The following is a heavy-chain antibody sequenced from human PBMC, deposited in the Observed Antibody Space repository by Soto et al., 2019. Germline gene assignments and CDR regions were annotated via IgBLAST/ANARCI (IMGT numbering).Heavy chain of an antibody. Sequence: SETLSLTCAVYGGSFSGYYWSWIRQPPGKGLEWIGEINHSGSTNYNPSLKSRVTISVDTSKNQFSLKLSSVTAADTAVYYCARMAVAGIPFDYWGQGTLVSVSS. V-gene: IGHV4-34*01. D-gene: IGHD6-19*01. CDR2: INHSGST. CDR1: GGSFSGYY. J-gene: IGHJ4*02. CDR3: ARMAVAGIPFDY.